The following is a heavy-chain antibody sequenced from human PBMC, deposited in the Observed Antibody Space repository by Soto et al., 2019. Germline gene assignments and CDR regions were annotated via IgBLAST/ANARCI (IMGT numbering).Heavy chain of an antibody. Sequence: GGSLRLSCAASGFTFSSYSMNWVRQAPGKGQECVSYISSTSRTIYYADSVKGRFTISRDNAKNSLYLQMNSLRDEDTAVYYCARVISMDLLLHTAPGYWGQGTLVTVSS. J-gene: IGHJ4*02. D-gene: IGHD5-18*01. CDR1: GFTFSSYS. CDR2: ISSTSRTI. V-gene: IGHV3-48*02. CDR3: ARVISMDLLLHTAPGY.